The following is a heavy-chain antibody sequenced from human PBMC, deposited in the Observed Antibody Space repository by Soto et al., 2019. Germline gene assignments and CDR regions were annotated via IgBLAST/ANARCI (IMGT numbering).Heavy chain of an antibody. V-gene: IGHV3-73*01. J-gene: IGHJ4*02. Sequence: EVQLVESGGGLVQPGGSLKLSCAASGFTFSGSAMHWVRQASGKGLEWVGRIRSKANSYATAYAASVKGRFTISRDDSKNTAYLQMNSLKTEDTAVYYCTSSTAVGSVYYFDYWGQGTLVTVSS. CDR1: GFTFSGSA. D-gene: IGHD1-26*01. CDR3: TSSTAVGSVYYFDY. CDR2: IRSKANSYAT.